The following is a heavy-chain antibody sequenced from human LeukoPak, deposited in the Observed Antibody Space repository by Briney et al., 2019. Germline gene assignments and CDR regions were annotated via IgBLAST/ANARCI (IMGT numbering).Heavy chain of an antibody. D-gene: IGHD3-10*01. Sequence: SETLSLTCTVSGGSISSYYWSWIRQPPGKGLEWIAYIYYSGSTDYNPSLKSRVTISVDTSKNQFSLKLSSVTAADTAVYYCARAQGGVRGVIKTVDYGGQGPLVTVSS. CDR3: ARAQGGVRGVIKTVDY. CDR2: IYYSGST. J-gene: IGHJ4*02. V-gene: IGHV4-59*01. CDR1: GGSISSYY.